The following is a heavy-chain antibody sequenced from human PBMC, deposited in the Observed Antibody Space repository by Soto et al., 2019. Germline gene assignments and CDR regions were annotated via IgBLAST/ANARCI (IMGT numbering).Heavy chain of an antibody. D-gene: IGHD3-3*01. CDR3: ARHRDFWSGYDYYYGMDV. CDR2: IYYSGST. V-gene: IGHV4-39*01. CDR1: GGSISSSSYY. Sequence: SATLSLTCTVSGGSISSSSYYWGWIRHPPGKGLEWIGSIYYSGSTYYNPSLKSRVTISVDTSKNQFSLKLSSVTAADTAVYYCARHRDFWSGYDYYYGMDVWGQGTTVT. J-gene: IGHJ6*02.